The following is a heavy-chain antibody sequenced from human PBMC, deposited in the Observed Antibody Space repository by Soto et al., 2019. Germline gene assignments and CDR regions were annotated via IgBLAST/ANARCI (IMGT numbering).Heavy chain of an antibody. Sequence: GESLKISCQGSGYNFDTYWVNWVRQLPGKGLEWMGRIDPADSKTKYSPSLEGHITISVDKSIQTTYLHWSSLKASDTAMYYCARRIAAAGGYYYYAFDVWGQGTAVTV. V-gene: IGHV5-10-1*01. CDR2: IDPADSKT. D-gene: IGHD6-25*01. CDR1: GYNFDTYW. J-gene: IGHJ6*02. CDR3: ARRIAAAGGYYYYAFDV.